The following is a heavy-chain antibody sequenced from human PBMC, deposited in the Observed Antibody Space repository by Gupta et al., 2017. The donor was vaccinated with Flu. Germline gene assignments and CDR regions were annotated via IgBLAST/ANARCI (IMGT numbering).Heavy chain of an antibody. CDR2: IYTSGST. D-gene: IGHD4-17*01. CDR3: AREGGVTAVTNKSHFDF. CDR1: GDSIRSTNTYY. Sequence: QVQLQESGPGLVKPSETLSLTCTVSGDSIRSTNTYYWTWIRQPAGKGLEWIGRIYTSGSTNYNPSLKSRVTISIDTSKNQLSLKLTSVTAADTAIYFCAREGGVTAVTNKSHFDFWGQGTQVTGSS. V-gene: IGHV4-4*07. J-gene: IGHJ4*02.